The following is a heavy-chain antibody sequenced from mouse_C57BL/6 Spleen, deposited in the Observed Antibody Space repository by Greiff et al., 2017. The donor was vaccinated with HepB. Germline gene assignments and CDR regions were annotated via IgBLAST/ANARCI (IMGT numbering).Heavy chain of an antibody. Sequence: VKLQESGPELVKPGASVKISCKASGYAFSSSWMNWVKQRPGKGLEWIGRIYPGDGDTNYNGKFKGKATLTADKSSSTAYMQLSSLTSEDSAVYFCARDLYWFAYWGQGTLVTVSA. V-gene: IGHV1-82*01. CDR2: IYPGDGDT. CDR1: GYAFSSSW. J-gene: IGHJ3*01. CDR3: ARDLYWFAY.